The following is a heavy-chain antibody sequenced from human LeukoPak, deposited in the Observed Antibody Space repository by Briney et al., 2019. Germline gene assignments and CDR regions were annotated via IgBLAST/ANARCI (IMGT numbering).Heavy chain of an antibody. D-gene: IGHD1-7*01. CDR3: AKKKRELRGFDY. J-gene: IGHJ4*02. V-gene: IGHV3-23*01. CDR2: IGGSGGST. CDR1: GFTSSSYA. Sequence: PGGSLRLSCAASGFTSSSYAMSWVRQAPGKGLEWASVIGGSGGSTYYADSVKGRFTISRDNSKNTLYLQMSSLRAEDTAVYYCAKKKRELRGFDYWGQGTLVTVSS.